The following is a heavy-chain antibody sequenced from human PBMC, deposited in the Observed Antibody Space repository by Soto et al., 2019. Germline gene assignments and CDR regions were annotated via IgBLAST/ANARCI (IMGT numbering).Heavy chain of an antibody. CDR3: AGGQGYSYGPGQADY. CDR1: GYRFTSYW. Sequence: PGESLKISCKGSGYRFTSYWIGWVRQMPGKGLEWMGIIYPGDSDTRYSPSFQGQVTISADKSISTAYLQWSSLKASDTAMYYCAGGQGYSYGPGQADYWGQGTLGTVSS. J-gene: IGHJ4*02. V-gene: IGHV5-51*01. D-gene: IGHD5-18*01. CDR2: IYPGDSDT.